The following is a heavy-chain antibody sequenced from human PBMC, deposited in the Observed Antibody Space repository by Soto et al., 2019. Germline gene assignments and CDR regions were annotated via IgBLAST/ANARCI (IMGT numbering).Heavy chain of an antibody. V-gene: IGHV2-70*01. D-gene: IGHD3-10*01. CDR1: GFSLNTSGMC. CDR3: ARMTVRGVIHFDY. Sequence: SGPTLVNPTQTLTLTCTFSGFSLNTSGMCVSWIRQPPGKALEWLALIDWDDDKYYTTSLKTRLTISKDTYKNQVVLRMTNMDPVDTATYYCARMTVRGVIHFDYWGQGTLVTVSS. CDR2: IDWDDDK. J-gene: IGHJ4*02.